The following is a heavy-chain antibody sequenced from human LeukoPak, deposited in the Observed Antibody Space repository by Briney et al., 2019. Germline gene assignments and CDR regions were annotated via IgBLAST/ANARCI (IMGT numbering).Heavy chain of an antibody. Sequence: GGSLGLSCAASGLTFSNYWMDWVRQAPGKGLEWVANIKQDGSEKNYVDSVKGRFIISRDNAKNSLYLQMNTLRADDTAVYYCARDGFGTGSNWGQGTLVTVSS. CDR1: GLTFSNYW. V-gene: IGHV3-7*03. CDR3: ARDGFGTGSN. CDR2: IKQDGSEK. D-gene: IGHD3-16*01. J-gene: IGHJ4*02.